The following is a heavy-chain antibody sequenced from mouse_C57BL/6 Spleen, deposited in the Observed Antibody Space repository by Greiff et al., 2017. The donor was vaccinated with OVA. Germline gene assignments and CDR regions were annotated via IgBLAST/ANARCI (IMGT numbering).Heavy chain of an antibody. CDR3: TTFPPLYYDYDRVDY. CDR2: IDPEDGDT. J-gene: IGHJ2*01. CDR1: GFNIKDYY. V-gene: IGHV14-1*01. Sequence: VQLKESGAELVRPGASVKLSCTASGFNIKDYYMHWVKQRPEQGLEWIGRIDPEDGDTEYAPKFQGKATMTADTSSNTAYLQLSSLTSEDTAVYYCTTFPPLYYDYDRVDYWGQGTTLTVSS. D-gene: IGHD2-4*01.